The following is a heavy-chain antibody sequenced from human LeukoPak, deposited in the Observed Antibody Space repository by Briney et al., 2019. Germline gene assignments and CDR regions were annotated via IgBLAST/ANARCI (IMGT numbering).Heavy chain of an antibody. J-gene: IGHJ6*03. CDR3: AKSITIFGVAPYYYYMDV. Sequence: GGSLRHSCAASGFTFSSYGMHWVRQAPGKGLEWVAFIRYDGSNKYYADSVKGRFTISRDNSKNTLYLQMNSLRAEDTAVYYCAKSITIFGVAPYYYYMDVWGKGTTVTVSS. CDR2: IRYDGSNK. D-gene: IGHD3-3*01. V-gene: IGHV3-30*02. CDR1: GFTFSSYG.